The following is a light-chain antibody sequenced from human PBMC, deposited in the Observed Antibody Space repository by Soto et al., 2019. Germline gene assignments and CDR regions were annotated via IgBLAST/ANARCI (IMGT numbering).Light chain of an antibody. V-gene: IGKV4-1*01. Sequence: DIVMTQSPDSLAVSPGERATINCKSSQRVLYSSNNKNYLAWYQQKPGQPPKLLIYWASTRESGVPDRFSGSGSGTDFTLTISSLQAEDVAVYYCQQYYSTPQTFGQGTKVDIK. CDR3: QQYYSTPQT. J-gene: IGKJ1*01. CDR2: WAS. CDR1: QRVLYSSNNKNY.